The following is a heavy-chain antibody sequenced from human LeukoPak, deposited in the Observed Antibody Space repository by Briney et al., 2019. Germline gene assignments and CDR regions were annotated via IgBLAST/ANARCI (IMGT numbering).Heavy chain of an antibody. CDR3: ARDPYGGYSYGYFPSAVDY. Sequence: TGGSLRLSCAASGFTFSSYAMHWVRQAPGKGLEWVAVISYDGSNKYYADSVKGRFTISRDNSKNTLYLQMNSLRAEDTAVYYCARDPYGGYSYGYFPSAVDYWGQGALVTVSS. V-gene: IGHV3-30-3*01. CDR2: ISYDGSNK. J-gene: IGHJ4*02. D-gene: IGHD5-18*01. CDR1: GFTFSSYA.